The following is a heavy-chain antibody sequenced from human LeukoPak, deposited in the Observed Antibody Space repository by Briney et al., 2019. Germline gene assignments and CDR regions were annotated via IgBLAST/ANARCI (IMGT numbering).Heavy chain of an antibody. CDR1: GFTFSGYS. CDR2: LSSSSSYI. CDR3: ARYSTTVTSYFDS. Sequence: GGSLRLSCAASGFTFSGYSMNWVRQGPGKGLEWVSSLSSSSSYIYYADSVKGRLTISRDNAKSSLYLQMNSLRAEDTAVYYCARYSTTVTSYFDSWGQGTLVTVSS. V-gene: IGHV3-21*01. J-gene: IGHJ4*02. D-gene: IGHD4-17*01.